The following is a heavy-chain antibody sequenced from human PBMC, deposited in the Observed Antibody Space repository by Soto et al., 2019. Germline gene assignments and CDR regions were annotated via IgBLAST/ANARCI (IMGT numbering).Heavy chain of an antibody. CDR1: GFPFSTYA. J-gene: IGHJ4*02. V-gene: IGHV3-23*01. Sequence: RGSLRLSCTASGFPFSTYAMSWVRQPPGKGLEWVSAISGAGGSTCYADSVKGRFTVSRDNSKSTLYLQMNSLRAEDTAVYYCAKGFRGFGTYLYFDYWGQGTRVIVSS. D-gene: IGHD1-26*01. CDR2: ISGAGGST. CDR3: AKGFRGFGTYLYFDY.